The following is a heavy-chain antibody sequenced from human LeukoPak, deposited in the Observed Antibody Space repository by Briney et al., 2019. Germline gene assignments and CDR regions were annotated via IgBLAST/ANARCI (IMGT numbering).Heavy chain of an antibody. CDR2: IYSDNT. CDR3: AKDFSSGWPYCFDY. Sequence: AGGSLRLSCTVSGFTVSSNSMSWVRQAPGKGLEWVSFIYSDNTHYSDSVKGRFTISRDNSKNTLYLQMNSLRAEDTAVYYCAKDFSSGWPYCFDYWGQATLVTVSS. J-gene: IGHJ4*02. CDR1: GFTVSSNS. V-gene: IGHV3-53*01. D-gene: IGHD6-19*01.